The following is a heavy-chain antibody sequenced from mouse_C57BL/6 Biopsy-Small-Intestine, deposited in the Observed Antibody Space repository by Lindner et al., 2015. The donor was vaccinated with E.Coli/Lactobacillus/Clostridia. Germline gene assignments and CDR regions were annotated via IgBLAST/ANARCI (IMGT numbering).Heavy chain of an antibody. CDR1: GGIFSSSD. CDR2: IIPIFGTP. V-gene: IGHV1-81*01. J-gene: IGHJ4*01. D-gene: IGHD1-3*01. Sequence: SVKVSCKASGGIFSSSDISWVRQAPGQGLEWMGGIIPIFGTPNYAQKFQGRVTITADESTSTAYMELSSLRPEDTAVYYCAADPHCSGPSCPFGFWGQGSLVTVSS. CDR3: AADPHCSGPSCPFGF.